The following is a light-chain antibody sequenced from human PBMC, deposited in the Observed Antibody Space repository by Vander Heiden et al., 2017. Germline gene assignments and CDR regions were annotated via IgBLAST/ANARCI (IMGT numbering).Light chain of an antibody. CDR2: AAS. J-gene: IGKJ4*01. Sequence: DIQMTQSPSSLSASVGDRVTITCRASQSISSYLNWYQQKPGKAPTLLIYAASSLQSGVPSRFSGSGSGTDFTLTISRLQPEDFATYYCQQSDSTPLTFGGGTKVEIK. V-gene: IGKV1-39*01. CDR3: QQSDSTPLT. CDR1: QSISSY.